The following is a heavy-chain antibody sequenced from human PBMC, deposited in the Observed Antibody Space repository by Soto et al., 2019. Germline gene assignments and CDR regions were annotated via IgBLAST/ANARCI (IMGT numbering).Heavy chain of an antibody. J-gene: IGHJ4*02. Sequence: GASVKVSCKASGYTFISYAMHWVRQAPGQRLEWMGWISAYNGNTNYAQKLQGRVTMTTDTSTSTAYMELRSLRSDDTAVYYCARSGLTGYYKWDFDYWGQGTLVTVSS. CDR1: GYTFISYA. CDR3: ARSGLTGYYKWDFDY. D-gene: IGHD3-9*01. V-gene: IGHV1-18*01. CDR2: ISAYNGNT.